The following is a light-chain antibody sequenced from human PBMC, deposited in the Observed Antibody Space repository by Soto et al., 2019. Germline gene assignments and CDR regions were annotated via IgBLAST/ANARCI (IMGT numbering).Light chain of an antibody. V-gene: IGKV3-20*01. Sequence: IVLTQSPGTLSLSPWERSTIPCRASQSVSSSYLAWYQQKPGQAPRLLIYGASSRATGIPDRFSGSGSGTDFTLTISRLEPEDFAVYYCQQYGSSRLTFGGGTKVDIK. J-gene: IGKJ4*01. CDR2: GAS. CDR1: QSVSSSY. CDR3: QQYGSSRLT.